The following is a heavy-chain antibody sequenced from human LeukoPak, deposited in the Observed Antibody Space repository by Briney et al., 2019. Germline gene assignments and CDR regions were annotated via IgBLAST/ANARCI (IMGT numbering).Heavy chain of an antibody. CDR3: ARQRLLYNPIEY. J-gene: IGHJ4*02. Sequence: GESLKISCKGSGYNFPTYWIAWVRQMPGKGLEWMGIIYPGDSDTRYSPSFQGQVTISADKSINTAYLQWSSLKASDTAMYYCARQRLLYNPIEYWGQGTLVTVSS. V-gene: IGHV5-51*01. CDR2: IYPGDSDT. CDR1: GYNFPTYW. D-gene: IGHD3-10*01.